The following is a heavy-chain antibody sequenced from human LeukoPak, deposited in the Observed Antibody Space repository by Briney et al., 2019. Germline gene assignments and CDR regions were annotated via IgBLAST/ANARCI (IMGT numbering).Heavy chain of an antibody. Sequence: SETLSLTCAVYGASFSGYYWSWIRQPPGKGLEWIGEINHSGSTNYNPSLKSRVTISVDTSKNQFSLKLSSVTAADTAVYYCTRYAGGLRWFDPWGQGTLVTVSS. J-gene: IGHJ5*02. CDR3: TRYAGGLRWFDP. CDR2: INHSGST. CDR1: GASFSGYY. D-gene: IGHD3-10*01. V-gene: IGHV4-34*01.